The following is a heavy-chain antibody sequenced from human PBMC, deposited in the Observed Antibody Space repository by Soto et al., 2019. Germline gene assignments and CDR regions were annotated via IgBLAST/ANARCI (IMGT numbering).Heavy chain of an antibody. CDR3: ARPGYYDFWSGYSGVDY. CDR1: GFTFSSYE. J-gene: IGHJ4*02. D-gene: IGHD3-3*01. V-gene: IGHV3-48*03. CDR2: ISSSGSTI. Sequence: GGSLRLSCAASGFTFSSYEMNWVRQAPGKGLEWVSYISSSGSTIYYADSVKGRFTISRDNAKNSLYLQMNSLRAEDTAVYYCARPGYYDFWSGYSGVDYWGQGTLVTVSS.